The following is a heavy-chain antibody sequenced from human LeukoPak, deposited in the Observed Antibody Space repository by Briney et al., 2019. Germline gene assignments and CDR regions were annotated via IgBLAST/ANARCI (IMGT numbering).Heavy chain of an antibody. CDR3: GRGGDGIDV. CDR2: INQDESRA. J-gene: IGHJ3*01. V-gene: IGHV3-74*01. Sequence: GGSLRLSCAVSGFTFRNYLMHWVRQPPGQGLVWVSRINQDESRAYADSVKGRLTVSRDNAKNMLYLQLNGLRAEDTAVYFCGRGGDGIDVWGQGTTVIVSS. CDR1: GFTFRNYL. D-gene: IGHD5-24*01.